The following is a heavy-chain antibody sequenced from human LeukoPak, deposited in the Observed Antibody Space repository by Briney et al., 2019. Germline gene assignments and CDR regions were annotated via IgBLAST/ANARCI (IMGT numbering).Heavy chain of an antibody. D-gene: IGHD4-23*01. CDR1: GGSFSGYY. Sequence: SETLSLTCAVYGGSFSGYYWSWIRQPPGKGLEWIGEINHSGSTNYNPSLKSRVTISVDTSKNQFSLKLSSVTAAGTAVYYCARDLPYGGSPFDYWGQGTLVTVSS. V-gene: IGHV4-34*01. CDR2: INHSGST. CDR3: ARDLPYGGSPFDY. J-gene: IGHJ4*02.